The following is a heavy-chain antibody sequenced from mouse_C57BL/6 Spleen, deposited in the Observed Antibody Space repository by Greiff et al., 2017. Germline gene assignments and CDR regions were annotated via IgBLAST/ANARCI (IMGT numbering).Heavy chain of an antibody. CDR2: INYDGSST. CDR1: GFTFSDYY. V-gene: IGHV5-16*01. Sequence: EVKLMESEGGLVQPGSSMKLFCTASGFTFSDYYMAWVRQVPEKGLEWVANINYDGSSTYYLDSLKSRFIISRDNAKNILYLQMSSLKSEDTATYYCARDRVKNWYFDVWGTGTTVTVSS. CDR3: ARDRVKNWYFDV. J-gene: IGHJ1*03. D-gene: IGHD2-2*01.